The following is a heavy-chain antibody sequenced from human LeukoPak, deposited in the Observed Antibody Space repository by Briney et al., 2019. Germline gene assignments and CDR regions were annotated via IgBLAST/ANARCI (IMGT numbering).Heavy chain of an antibody. CDR1: GGSFSGYY. CDR3: ATGRPKYYYASSGYYYPR. V-gene: IGHV4-34*01. CDR2: INHSGST. Sequence: SETLSLTCTVYGGSFSGYYWSWIRQPPGKGLEWIGEINHSGSTNYNPSLKSRVTISVDTSKNQFSLKLSSVSAANTAVYYCATGRPKYYYASSGYYYPRWGQGTLVTASS. D-gene: IGHD3-22*01. J-gene: IGHJ4*02.